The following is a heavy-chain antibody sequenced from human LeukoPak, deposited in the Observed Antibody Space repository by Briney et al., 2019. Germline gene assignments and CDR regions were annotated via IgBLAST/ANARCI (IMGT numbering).Heavy chain of an antibody. D-gene: IGHD5-18*01. V-gene: IGHV4-59*12. J-gene: IGHJ4*02. CDR1: GGSISSYY. CDR2: IYYSGST. Sequence: SETLSLTCTVSGGSISSYYWSWIRQPPGKGLEWIGYIYYSGSTNYNPSLKSRVTISVDTSKNQFSLKLSSVTAADTAVYYCARGTDAYSYGYWGQGTLVTVSS. CDR3: ARGTDAYSYGY.